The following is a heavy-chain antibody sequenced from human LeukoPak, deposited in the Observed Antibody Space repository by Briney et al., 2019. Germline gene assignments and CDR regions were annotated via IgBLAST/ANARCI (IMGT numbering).Heavy chain of an antibody. D-gene: IGHD3-22*01. CDR1: GYTFPNYG. CDR2: ISAYNANT. Sequence: AAVTVSCKASGYTFPNYGIIWLRPAPGQGLEWMGWISAYNANTNYPQKVQGRVTLTTDTSTSTAYTELRSLTSDDAAVYYCARSHSGSLRASFDYWGQGTLVTVSS. V-gene: IGHV1-18*01. CDR3: ARSHSGSLRASFDY. J-gene: IGHJ4*02.